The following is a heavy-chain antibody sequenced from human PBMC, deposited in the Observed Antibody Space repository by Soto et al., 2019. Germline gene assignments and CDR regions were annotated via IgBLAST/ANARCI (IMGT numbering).Heavy chain of an antibody. J-gene: IGHJ4*02. CDR1: GYTFTGYY. CDR2: INPNSGGT. CDR3: ARVTGTTFEAFDY. Sequence: SVKVSCKASGYTFTGYYMHWVRQAPGQGLEWMGWINPNSGGTNYAQKFQGWVTMTRDTSISTAYMELSRLRSDDTAVYYCARVTGTTFEAFDYWGQGTLVTVSS. V-gene: IGHV1-2*04. D-gene: IGHD1-1*01.